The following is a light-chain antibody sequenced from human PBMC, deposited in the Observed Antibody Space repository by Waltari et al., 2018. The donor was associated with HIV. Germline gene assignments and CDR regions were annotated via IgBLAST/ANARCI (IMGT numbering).Light chain of an antibody. CDR2: TNT. Sequence: QSVLTQPPSASRTPGKTVTISCSGTSPNIGTNTVTCYQQHPGTAPKLLTYTNTQRPSGVPDRFSGSKSGTSASLTISGRQSEDESDYYCAAWDDSLNGNVFGPGTKVTVL. CDR1: SPNIGTNT. V-gene: IGLV1-44*01. CDR3: AAWDDSLNGNV. J-gene: IGLJ1*01.